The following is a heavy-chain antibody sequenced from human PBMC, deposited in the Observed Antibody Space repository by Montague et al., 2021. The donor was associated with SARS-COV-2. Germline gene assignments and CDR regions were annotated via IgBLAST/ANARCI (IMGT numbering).Heavy chain of an antibody. CDR3: AKGPDGVDY. J-gene: IGHJ4*02. V-gene: IGHV3-48*03. D-gene: IGHD1-14*01. Sequence: SLRLSCAASGFSFSSSAMNWVRQAPGKGLEWLSYIGSSGENIDYADSVKGRFTISIDNAKNSLYLQMKSLRVEDTALYYCAKGPDGVDYWGQGTLVTVSS. CDR2: IGSSGENI. CDR1: GFSFSSSA.